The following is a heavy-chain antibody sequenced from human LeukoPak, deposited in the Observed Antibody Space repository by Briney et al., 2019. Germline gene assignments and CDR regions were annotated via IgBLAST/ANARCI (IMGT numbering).Heavy chain of an antibody. CDR3: ARALSGALGKRILGY. J-gene: IGHJ4*02. D-gene: IGHD3-9*01. CDR2: ITSNTANP. V-gene: IGHV7-4-1*02. CDR1: GYTFTSYG. Sequence: ASVKVSCKASGYTFTSYGISWVRQAPGQGLEWLGWITSNTANPTTARGLTGRFVFSFDTSVNTAYLQINSLKSEDTAVYYCARALSGALGKRILGYWGQGTLVTVSS.